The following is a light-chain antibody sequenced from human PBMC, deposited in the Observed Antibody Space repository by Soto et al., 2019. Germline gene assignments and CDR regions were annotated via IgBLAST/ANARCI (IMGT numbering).Light chain of an antibody. CDR1: HIVDTS. V-gene: IGKV1-39*01. Sequence: DIQMTQSPSSLSASVGDRDTVTCRTSHIVDTSLNWYQQKPGKAPKLLIYAASNVHSRVPARLSGIGSATFFTLTIHNLQPDDFATYFCQQTHSIPPTFGPGTKVDIK. J-gene: IGKJ2*01. CDR3: QQTHSIPPT. CDR2: AAS.